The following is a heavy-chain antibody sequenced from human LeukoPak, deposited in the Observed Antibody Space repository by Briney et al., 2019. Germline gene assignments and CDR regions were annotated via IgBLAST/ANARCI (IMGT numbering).Heavy chain of an antibody. CDR1: GFTFSSYW. V-gene: IGHV3-74*01. D-gene: IGHD5-12*01. CDR3: ARGYAGIDY. J-gene: IGHJ4*02. CDR2: IDTDGSST. Sequence: GGSLRLSCAASGFTFSSYWMHWVRQAPGKVLLWVSRIDTDGSSTIYADSVKGRFTISRDNAKNTLYLQMNSLRAEDTAVYYCARGYAGIDYWGQGSLVTVSS.